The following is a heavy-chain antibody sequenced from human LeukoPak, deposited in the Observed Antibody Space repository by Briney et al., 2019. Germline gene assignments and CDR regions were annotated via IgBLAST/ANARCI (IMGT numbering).Heavy chain of an antibody. J-gene: IGHJ4*02. V-gene: IGHV1-18*01. D-gene: IGHD2-15*01. CDR1: GYTFTSYG. Sequence: GASVKVSCKASGYTFTSYGISWVRQAPGQGLEWMGWISAYNGNTNYAQKLQGRVTMTTDTSTSTAYMELRSLRSDDTAVYYCARLTLGYCSGGSCYSGYWGQGTLVTVSS. CDR3: ARLTLGYCSGGSCYSGY. CDR2: ISAYNGNT.